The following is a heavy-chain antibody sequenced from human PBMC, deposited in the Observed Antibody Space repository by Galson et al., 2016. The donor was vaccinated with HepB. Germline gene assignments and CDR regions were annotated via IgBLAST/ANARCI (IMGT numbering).Heavy chain of an antibody. D-gene: IGHD5-18*01. V-gene: IGHV3-13*01. CDR2: AGTAGDT. CDR3: ARADTVMGTXWYFEL. Sequence: RLSXAASXXXFSSYXXHWVRQPTGKGLEWVSGAGTAGDTYYPGSVKGRFTISRENAKNSLYLQMNSLRAGDTXVYSFARADTVMGTXWYFELWGRGTLVTVSS. CDR1: XXXFSSYX. J-gene: IGHJ2*01.